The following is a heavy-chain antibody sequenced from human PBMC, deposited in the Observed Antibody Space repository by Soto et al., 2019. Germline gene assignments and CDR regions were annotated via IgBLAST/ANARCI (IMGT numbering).Heavy chain of an antibody. J-gene: IGHJ4*02. CDR1: GGSVSSGSYY. V-gene: IGHV4-61*01. CDR3: ARQYSSSWYTQYHFDY. CDR2: IYYSGST. D-gene: IGHD6-13*01. Sequence: SETLSLTCTVSGGSVSSGSYYWSWIRQPPGKGLEWIGYIYYSGSTNYNPSLKSRVTISVDTSKNQFSLKLSSVTAADTAVYYCARQYSSSWYTQYHFDYWGQGTLVIVSS.